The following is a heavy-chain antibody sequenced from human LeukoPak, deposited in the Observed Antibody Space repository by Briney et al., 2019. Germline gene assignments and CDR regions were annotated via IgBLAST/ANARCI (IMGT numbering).Heavy chain of an antibody. CDR2: ISGGSTHI. CDR3: ARGLCGGDCYDY. Sequence: GGSLRLSCAASGFTFRDYHINWIRQAPGKGLEWVSSISGGSTHIYYADSVRGRFTISRDDAKNSLYLQMNSLRAEDTALYYCARGLCGGDCYDYWGQGTLVTVSS. CDR1: GFTFRDYH. J-gene: IGHJ4*02. V-gene: IGHV3-21*01. D-gene: IGHD2-21*01.